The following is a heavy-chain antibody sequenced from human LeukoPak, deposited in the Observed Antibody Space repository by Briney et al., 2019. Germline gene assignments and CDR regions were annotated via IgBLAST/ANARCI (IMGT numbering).Heavy chain of an antibody. D-gene: IGHD3-3*01. CDR1: GGSISSSSYY. V-gene: IGHV4-39*01. CDR3: ARRPPDFWSGSTHFDY. Sequence: SETLSLTCTVSGGSISSSSYYWGWIRQPPGKGLEWIGSIYYSGSTYYNPSLKSRVTISVDTSKNQFSLKLSSVIAADTAVYYCARRPPDFWSGSTHFDYWGQGTLVTVSS. J-gene: IGHJ4*02. CDR2: IYYSGST.